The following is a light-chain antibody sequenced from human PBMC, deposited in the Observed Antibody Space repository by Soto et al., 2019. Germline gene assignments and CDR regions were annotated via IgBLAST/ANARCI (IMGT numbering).Light chain of an antibody. CDR2: RNN. Sequence: QLVLTQPPSASGTPGQRVTISCSGSSSNIGSNYVYWYQQLPGTAPKLLIYRNNQRPSGVPDPFSGSKSGTSASLAISGLRSEDEAEYYCAAWYDSLSGVVFGGGTQLTVL. V-gene: IGLV1-47*01. CDR3: AAWYDSLSGVV. CDR1: SSNIGSNY. J-gene: IGLJ2*01.